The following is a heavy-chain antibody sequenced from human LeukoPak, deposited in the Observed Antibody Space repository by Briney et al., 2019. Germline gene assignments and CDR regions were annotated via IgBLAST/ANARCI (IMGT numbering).Heavy chain of an antibody. D-gene: IGHD3-22*01. V-gene: IGHV3-30*04. CDR3: ARSNYYDSSSLLQGGWFDP. CDR2: ISYDGSNK. Sequence: SGGSLRLSCAASGFTFSSYAMHWVRQAPGKGLEWVAVISYDGSNKYYADSVKGRFTISRDNSKNTLYLQMNSLRAEDTAVYYCARSNYYDSSSLLQGGWFDPWGQGTLVTVSS. J-gene: IGHJ5*02. CDR1: GFTFSSYA.